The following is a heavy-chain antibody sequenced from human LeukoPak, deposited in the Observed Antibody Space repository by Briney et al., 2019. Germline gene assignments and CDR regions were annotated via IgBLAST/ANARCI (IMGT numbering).Heavy chain of an antibody. D-gene: IGHD2-15*01. V-gene: IGHV5-51*01. CDR2: IYPGDSDT. J-gene: IGHJ6*02. CDR1: HYSFTRYW. Sequence: GQSLNISSPGPHYSFTRYWLAWVRQMPGKGLEWVGIIYPGDSDTRYSPSFQGQVTISADKSINTAYLQWSSLHASETSIYYCATRSGAGVAVVAWDYYGTAVWGRGTTVTVSS. CDR3: ATRSGAGVAVVAWDYYGTAV.